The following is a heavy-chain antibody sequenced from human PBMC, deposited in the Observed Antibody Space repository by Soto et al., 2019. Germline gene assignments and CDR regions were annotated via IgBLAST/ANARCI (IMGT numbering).Heavy chain of an antibody. CDR3: ARGRMVIGCTTTTCRQDWFDP. CDR2: IDAGNGNT. Sequence: ASVKVSCKASGYTFTTYAMHWVRQAPGQRLEFMGWIDAGNGNTRYSQKFQGRVTITRDTSASTAYMQLSSLRSEDTAVYYCARGRMVIGCTTTTCRQDWFDPWGQGTLVTVPQ. J-gene: IGHJ5*02. V-gene: IGHV1-3*01. CDR1: GYTFTTYA. D-gene: IGHD2-2*01.